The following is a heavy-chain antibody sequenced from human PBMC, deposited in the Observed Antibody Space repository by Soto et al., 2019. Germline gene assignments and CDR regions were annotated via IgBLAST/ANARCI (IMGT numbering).Heavy chain of an antibody. CDR3: ARLRAVAGTGWFDP. CDR1: GGSISSSSYY. Sequence: SATLSLTCTVSGGSISSSSYYWGWIRQPPGKGLEWIGSIYYSGSTYYNPSLKSRVTISVDTSKNQFSLKLSSVTAADTAVYYCARLRAVAGTGWFDPWGQGTLVTVSS. CDR2: IYYSGST. D-gene: IGHD6-19*01. V-gene: IGHV4-39*01. J-gene: IGHJ5*02.